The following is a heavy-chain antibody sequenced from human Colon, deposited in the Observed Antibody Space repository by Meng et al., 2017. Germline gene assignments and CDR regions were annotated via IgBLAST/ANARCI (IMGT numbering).Heavy chain of an antibody. D-gene: IGHD4-17*01. V-gene: IGHV3-33*01. CDR3: ARINYAEDS. J-gene: IGHJ4*02. CDR2: IWFDGSNK. Sequence: QLGESGGGVVQPGRALSLSGVASGFSFSTYGMHWVRQAPGKGLEWVAIIWFDGSNKYYGDSVKGRFTVSRDNAKNTLDLQMNSLRVEDTAVYYCARINYAEDSWGQGTLVTVSS. CDR1: GFSFSTYG.